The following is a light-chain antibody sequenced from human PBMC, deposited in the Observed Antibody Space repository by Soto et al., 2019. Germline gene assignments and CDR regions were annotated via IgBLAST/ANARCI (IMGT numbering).Light chain of an antibody. CDR2: TNN. CDR3: ATWDDSLNGVL. CDR1: SSNIGSNI. V-gene: IGLV1-44*01. J-gene: IGLJ2*01. Sequence: QAVVTQSPSASGTPGQRVTTSCSGSSSNIGSNIVNWYQHLPGMAPKLLIDTNNQRPSGVPDRFSGSKSGTSASLAISGLQSEDEADYYCATWDDSLNGVLFGGGTKLTVL.